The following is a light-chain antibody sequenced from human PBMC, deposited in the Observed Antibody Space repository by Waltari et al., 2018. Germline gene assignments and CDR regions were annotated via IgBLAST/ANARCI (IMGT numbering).Light chain of an antibody. CDR1: RVGDGF. CDR3: QAWDSGAVV. V-gene: IGLV3-1*01. CDR2: EDS. J-gene: IGLJ3*02. Sequence: SLELSQSPSVSVSPGQTASIICSGERVGDGFVSWYQQRPGQSPVLVIYEDSKRPLGISERFSVSNSGNTATLTISDTQATDEADFYCQAWDSGAVVFGRGTRLIVL.